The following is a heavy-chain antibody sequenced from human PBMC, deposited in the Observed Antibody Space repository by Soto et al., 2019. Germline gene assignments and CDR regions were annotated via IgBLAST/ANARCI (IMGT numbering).Heavy chain of an antibody. D-gene: IGHD4-17*01. CDR1: GYTLTEVS. J-gene: IGHJ6*02. V-gene: IGHV1-24*01. Sequence: ASVKVSCKISGYTLTEVSMQWVRQAPGKGLEWMGGFDPEDGETIYAQKFQGRVTMTEDTSTDTAYMELSSLRSEDTAVYYCATGLMTTVAIINGSPYYYYYGMDVWGQGTTVTVSS. CDR3: ATGLMTTVAIINGSPYYYYYGMDV. CDR2: FDPEDGET.